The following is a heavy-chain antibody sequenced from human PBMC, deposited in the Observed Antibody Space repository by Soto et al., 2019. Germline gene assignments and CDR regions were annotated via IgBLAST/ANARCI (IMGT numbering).Heavy chain of an antibody. D-gene: IGHD2-15*01. CDR1: GGSISSYN. V-gene: IGHV4-59*01. Sequence: XETLSLTCAVAGGSISSYNWSWIRQPPGKGLEWIGYIYYSGSTNYNPSLKSRVTISVDTSKNQFSLKLSCAPAADTAVYSCARDTVIRGGAFDIWGKGKMVTVSS. CDR3: ARDTVIRGGAFDI. J-gene: IGHJ3*02. CDR2: IYYSGST.